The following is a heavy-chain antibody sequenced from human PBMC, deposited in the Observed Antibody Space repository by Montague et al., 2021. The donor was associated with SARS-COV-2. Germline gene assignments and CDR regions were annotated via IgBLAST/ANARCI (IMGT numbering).Heavy chain of an antibody. CDR1: GGSFSGYY. J-gene: IGHJ6*02. V-gene: IGHV4-34*01. Sequence: SETLSLTCAVYGGSFSGYYWSWIRQPPGKGLEWIGEINHSGSTNYNPSLKSRVTISVDTSKNQFSLKLSSATAADTAVYYCARVRYYGSGTALGMDVWGRGTTVTVSS. D-gene: IGHD3-10*01. CDR2: INHSGST. CDR3: ARVRYYGSGTALGMDV.